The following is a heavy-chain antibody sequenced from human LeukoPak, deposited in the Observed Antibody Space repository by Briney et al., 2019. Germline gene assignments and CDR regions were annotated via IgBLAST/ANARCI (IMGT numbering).Heavy chain of an antibody. CDR1: GGSFSGYY. Sequence: ETSETLSLTCAVYGGSFSGYYWSWIRQPPGKGLEWIGEINHSGSTNYNPSLKSRVTISVDTSKNQFSLKLSSVTAADTAVYYCARSVDLYCSGGSCYSYNWFDPWGQGTLVTVSS. CDR2: INHSGST. D-gene: IGHD2-15*01. CDR3: ARSVDLYCSGGSCYSYNWFDP. J-gene: IGHJ5*02. V-gene: IGHV4-34*01.